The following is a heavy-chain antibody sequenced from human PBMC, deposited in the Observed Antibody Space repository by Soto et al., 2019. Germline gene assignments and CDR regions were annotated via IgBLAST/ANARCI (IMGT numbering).Heavy chain of an antibody. CDR1: GGSISSGGYY. V-gene: IGHV4-31*03. CDR2: IYYSGST. Sequence: SETLSLTCTVSGGSISSGGYYWSWIRQHPGKGLEWIGYIYYSGSTYYNPSLKSRVTISVDTSKNQFSLKLSSVTAADTAVYYCARSPGYCSSTSCYGTVWFDPWGQGTLVTVSS. CDR3: ARSPGYCSSTSCYGTVWFDP. D-gene: IGHD2-2*01. J-gene: IGHJ5*02.